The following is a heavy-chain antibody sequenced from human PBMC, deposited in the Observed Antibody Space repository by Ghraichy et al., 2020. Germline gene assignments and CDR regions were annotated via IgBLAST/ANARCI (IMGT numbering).Heavy chain of an antibody. CDR3: ARDFTYYDFWSGYSYYYGMDV. D-gene: IGHD3-3*01. CDR1: GFTFSSYS. CDR2: ISSSSSTI. V-gene: IGHV3-48*02. Sequence: GGSLRLSCAASGFTFSSYSMNWVRQAPGKGLEWVSYISSSSSTIYYADSVKGRFTISRDNAKNSLYLQMNSLRDEDTAVYYCARDFTYYDFWSGYSYYYGMDVWGQGTTVTVSS. J-gene: IGHJ6*02.